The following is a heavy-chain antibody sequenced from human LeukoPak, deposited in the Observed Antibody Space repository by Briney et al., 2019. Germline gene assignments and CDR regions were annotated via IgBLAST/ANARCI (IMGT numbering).Heavy chain of an antibody. J-gene: IGHJ4*02. CDR2: ISYDGSNK. V-gene: IGHV3-30*18. D-gene: IGHD1-14*01. Sequence: GGSLRLSCAASGFTFSSYGMHWVRQAPGKGLEWVAVISYDGSNKYYADSVKGRFTISRDNAKNSLYLQMNSLRAEDTALYYCAKALGTNHDYWGQGTLVTVSS. CDR1: GFTFSSYG. CDR3: AKALGTNHDY.